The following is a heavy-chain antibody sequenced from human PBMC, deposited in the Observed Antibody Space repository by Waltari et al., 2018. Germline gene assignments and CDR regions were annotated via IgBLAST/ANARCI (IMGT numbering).Heavy chain of an antibody. CDR1: GFTFSRYW. J-gene: IGHJ6*03. CDR3: AREPSPDSSGYFYYYMDV. Sequence: EVQLVASGGGLVQPGGSLRLSCAASGFTFSRYWLHWVRQVPGKGLVWVSRINSDGSGSIDASSVKCRFTISRDNAKNTLYLQLNSLRVADTAVYYCAREPSPDSSGYFYYYMDVWGKGTTVTVSS. CDR2: INSDGSGS. V-gene: IGHV3-74*01. D-gene: IGHD3-22*01.